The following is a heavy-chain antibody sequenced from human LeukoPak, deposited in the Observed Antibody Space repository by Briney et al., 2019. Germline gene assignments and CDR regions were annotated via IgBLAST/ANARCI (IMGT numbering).Heavy chain of an antibody. CDR2: IYGNDDE. CDR3: AHRHFIGYTYDF. CDR1: RFSLTGGRAG. D-gene: IGHD5-18*01. Sequence: SGPTLVKPTQTLTLTCSFSRFSLTGGRAGVGWVRQPPGKALEWLALIYGNDDERYSPSLRSRLTISKDTSKKQVVLTVTNMQPVDTGTYFCAHRHFIGYTYDFWGPGILVTVSS. J-gene: IGHJ4*02. V-gene: IGHV2-5*01.